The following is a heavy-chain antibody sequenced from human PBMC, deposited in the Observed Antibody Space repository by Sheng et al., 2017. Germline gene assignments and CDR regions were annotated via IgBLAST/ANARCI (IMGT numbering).Heavy chain of an antibody. J-gene: IGHJ6*03. D-gene: IGHD4-17*01. CDR2: ISGSGGRT. CDR1: GFTFSSYA. V-gene: IGHV3-23*04. Sequence: EVQLVESGGGLVQPGGSLRLSCAASGFTFSSYAMSWVRQAPGEGLEWVSGISGSGGRTDSSDSVKGRFTISRDNSKNTLYLQMNSLRAQDTAVYYCAKAAYGHGYYYMDVWGQGTTVTVSS. CDR3: AKAAYGHGYYYMDV.